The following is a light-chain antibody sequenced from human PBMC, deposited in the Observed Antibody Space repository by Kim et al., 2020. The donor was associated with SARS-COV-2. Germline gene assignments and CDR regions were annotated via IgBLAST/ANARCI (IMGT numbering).Light chain of an antibody. CDR1: NSDIGAYDY. V-gene: IGLV2-14*03. CDR3: SSFTSANTRI. CDR2: DVD. J-gene: IGLJ1*01. Sequence: QSALTQPASMSGSPGQSITISCTGSNSDIGAYDYVSWFQQLPDKAPRLIIHDVDKRPSGVSNRFSGSKSGNTASLSISGLQSEDEADYYCSSFTSANTRIFGTGTKVTVL.